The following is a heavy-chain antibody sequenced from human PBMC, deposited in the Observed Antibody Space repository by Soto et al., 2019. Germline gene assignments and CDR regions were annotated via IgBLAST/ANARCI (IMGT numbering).Heavy chain of an antibody. V-gene: IGHV4-59*01. CDR3: ATYYDILTGYYGLWN. CDR2: IYYTGNT. J-gene: IGHJ4*02. Sequence: SETLSLTCTVSGGSISSYYWTWIRQPPGKRLEWIGYIYYTGNTNYNPSLKSRVTISIDTSKNQFSLKLGSVTAADTAVYYCATYYDILTGYYGLWNWGQGTLVTVS. D-gene: IGHD3-9*01. CDR1: GGSISSYY.